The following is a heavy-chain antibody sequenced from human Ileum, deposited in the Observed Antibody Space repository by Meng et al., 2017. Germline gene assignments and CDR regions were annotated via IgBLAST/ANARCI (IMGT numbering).Heavy chain of an antibody. CDR2: VYYTGST. Sequence: SETLSLTCTVSGGSISIRSYYWAWIRQPPGKGPEWIGSVYYTGSTYSIPSLRSRLTISSDTSKNQFSLRLTSVTAADTAVYYCARVRKTDESAHRGYFGSWGQGPLVPVSS. CDR3: ARVRKTDESAHRGYFGS. V-gene: IGHV4-39*07. D-gene: IGHD1-14*01. CDR1: GGSISIRSYY. J-gene: IGHJ4*02.